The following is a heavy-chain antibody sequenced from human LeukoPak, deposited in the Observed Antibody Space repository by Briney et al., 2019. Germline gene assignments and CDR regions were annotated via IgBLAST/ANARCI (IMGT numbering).Heavy chain of an antibody. D-gene: IGHD1-14*01. J-gene: IGHJ4*02. CDR2: LYSDGNT. Sequence: HPGGSLRLSCAASGSTVITNDTTWVRQAPGKGLEWVSVLYSDGNTKYADSVQGRFTISRDNSKNTLYLEMNSLSPDDTAVYYCARGVEPLAANTLAYWGQGTLVTVSS. V-gene: IGHV3-53*01. CDR3: ARGVEPLAANTLAY. CDR1: GSTVITND.